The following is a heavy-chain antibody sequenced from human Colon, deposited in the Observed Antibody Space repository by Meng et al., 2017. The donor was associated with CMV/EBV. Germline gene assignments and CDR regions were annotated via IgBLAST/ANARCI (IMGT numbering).Heavy chain of an antibody. J-gene: IGHJ4*02. Sequence: QVELVESGGGVVQPGRSLTLSCAASGFSFSHYAMHWVRQAPGKGLEWVALISFDGTNQYYADSLKGRFTISRDNSKSTLLLQVNSLRPDDTAVYFCAKSSSNWYFVPSDWGQGTLVTVSS. V-gene: IGHV3-30-3*02. CDR2: ISFDGTNQ. D-gene: IGHD2-2*01. CDR3: AKSSSNWYFVPSD. CDR1: GFSFSHYA.